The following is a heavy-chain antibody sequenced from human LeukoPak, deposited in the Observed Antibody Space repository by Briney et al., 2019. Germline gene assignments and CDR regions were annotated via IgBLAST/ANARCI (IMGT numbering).Heavy chain of an antibody. CDR2: FSVSDQTT. V-gene: IGHV3-23*01. Sequence: GGSLRLSCAASGFTFSSYAMSWVRQAPGKGLEWVSGFSVSDQTTYYADSVKGRFTISRDNAKNSLYLQMNSLRAEDTAVYYCARDAWSYYYYYFYMDVWGKGTTVTISS. CDR1: GFTFSSYA. D-gene: IGHD1-26*01. J-gene: IGHJ6*03. CDR3: ARDAWSYYYYYFYMDV.